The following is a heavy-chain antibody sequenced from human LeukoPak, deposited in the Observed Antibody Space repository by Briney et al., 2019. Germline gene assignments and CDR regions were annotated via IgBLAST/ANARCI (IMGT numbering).Heavy chain of an antibody. V-gene: IGHV4-34*01. CDR3: ARRPGGLRDIVVVPAASYCSYMYV. D-gene: IGHD2-2*01. CDR2: INHSGST. CDR1: GGSLSRYY. Sequence: SETLSLTRAFYGGSLSRYYWSCIRPPPSKGLECIGEINHSGSTNYNPPLKSRVTISVDTSKHQFSLKLTSVPSAGTGLYYFARRPGGLRDIVVVPAASYCSYMYVWGKRTTVTLSS. J-gene: IGHJ6*03.